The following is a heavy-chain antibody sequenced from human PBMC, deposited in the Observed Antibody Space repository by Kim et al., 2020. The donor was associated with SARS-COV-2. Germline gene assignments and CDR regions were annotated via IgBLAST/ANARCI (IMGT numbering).Heavy chain of an antibody. D-gene: IGHD2-8*01. V-gene: IGHV3-7*01. J-gene: IGHJ4*02. CDR2: IRQDVSEK. Sequence: GGSLRLSCAASGFTFSSNWMNWVRQAPGKGLEWVANIRQDVSEKSYVDSVKGRFTISRDNAKNSLYLQMSSLRVEDTAVYYCVGGSQMAHWSQGTRATLS. CDR3: VGGSQMAH. CDR1: GFTFSSNW.